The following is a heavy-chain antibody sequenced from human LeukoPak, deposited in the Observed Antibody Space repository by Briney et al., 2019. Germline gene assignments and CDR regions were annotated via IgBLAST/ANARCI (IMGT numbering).Heavy chain of an antibody. D-gene: IGHD6-19*01. CDR2: INHSGST. CDR1: GGSFSGYY. V-gene: IGHV4-34*01. J-gene: IGHJ4*02. CDR3: ARGVPVAGTGGDYFDY. Sequence: PSETLSLTCAVYGGSFSGYYWSWIRQPPGKGLEWIGEINHSGSTNYNPSLKSRVTISVGTSKNQFSLKLSSVTAADTAVYYCARGVPVAGTGGDYFDYWGQGTLVTVSS.